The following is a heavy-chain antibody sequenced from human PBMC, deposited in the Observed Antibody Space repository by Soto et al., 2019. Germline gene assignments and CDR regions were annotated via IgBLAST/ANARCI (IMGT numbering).Heavy chain of an antibody. CDR1: GGTFSSYA. V-gene: IGHV1-69*13. Sequence: ASVKVSCKASGGTFSSYAISWVRQAPGQGLEWMGGIIPIFGTANYAQKFQGRVTITADESTSTAYMELSSLRSEDTAVYYCARCRKNYYYYGMDVWGQGTTVTVSS. J-gene: IGHJ6*02. CDR2: IIPIFGTA. CDR3: ARCRKNYYYYGMDV.